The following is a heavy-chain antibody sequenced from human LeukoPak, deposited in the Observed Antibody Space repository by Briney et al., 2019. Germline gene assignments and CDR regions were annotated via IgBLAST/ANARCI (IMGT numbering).Heavy chain of an antibody. CDR2: IYSGGST. J-gene: IGHJ4*02. CDR1: GFTVSSNY. Sequence: GGSLRLSCAASGFTVSSNYMSWVRQAPGKGLEWVSVIYSGGSTYYADSVKGRFTISRDNSKNTLYLQMNSLRAEDTAVYYYARCLGLELPYYWGQGTLVTVSS. CDR3: ARCLGLELPYY. D-gene: IGHD1-7*01. V-gene: IGHV3-66*01.